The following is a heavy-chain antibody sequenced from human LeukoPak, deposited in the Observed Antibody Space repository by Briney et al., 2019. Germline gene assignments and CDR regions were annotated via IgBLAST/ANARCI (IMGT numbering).Heavy chain of an antibody. CDR1: GITFSSHA. CDR2: ISGSGGST. J-gene: IGHJ4*02. D-gene: IGHD2-2*01. V-gene: IGHV3-23*01. CDR3: AKLGYCSSTSCYDNYFVY. Sequence: GGSLRLSCAASGITFSSHAMTWVRQAPGKGLEWVSAISGSGGSTYYADSVKGRFTISGDNSKNTLYLQMNSLRAEDTAVYYCAKLGYCSSTSCYDNYFVYWGQGTLVTVSS.